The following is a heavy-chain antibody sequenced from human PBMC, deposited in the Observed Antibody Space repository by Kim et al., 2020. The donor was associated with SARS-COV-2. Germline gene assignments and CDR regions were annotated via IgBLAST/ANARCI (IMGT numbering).Heavy chain of an antibody. D-gene: IGHD6-19*01. CDR1: GDSVSSNSAA. CDR3: AREAMYSSGWITLGGGYYGMDV. CDR2: TYYRSKWYN. V-gene: IGHV6-1*01. J-gene: IGHJ6*02. Sequence: SQTLSLTCAISGDSVSSNSAAWNWIRQSPSRGLEWLGRTYYRSKWYNDYAVSVKSRITINPDTSKNQFSLQLNSVTPEDTAVYYCAREAMYSSGWITLGGGYYGMDVWGQGTTVTVSS.